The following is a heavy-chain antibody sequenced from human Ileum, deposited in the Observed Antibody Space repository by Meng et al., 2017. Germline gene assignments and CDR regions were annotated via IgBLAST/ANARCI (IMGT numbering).Heavy chain of an antibody. V-gene: IGHV3-74*01. Sequence: GGSLRLSCAASGFTFSGYWMHWVRQVSGKGLVWVSRISGDGSITNYADSVKGRFSISRDNAKNTLYLQMNSLRAEDTAVYYCASLTYSYGSGRPDNWGQGMLVVASS. J-gene: IGHJ4*02. D-gene: IGHD3-10*01. CDR2: ISGDGSIT. CDR3: ASLTYSYGSGRPDN. CDR1: GFTFSGYW.